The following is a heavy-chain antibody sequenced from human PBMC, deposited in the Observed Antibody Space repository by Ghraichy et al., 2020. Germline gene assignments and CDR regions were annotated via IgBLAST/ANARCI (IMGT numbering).Heavy chain of an antibody. J-gene: IGHJ4*02. CDR2: ISGSTRTI. CDR3: ARGDYDGNL. V-gene: IGHV3-48*02. CDR1: GVTFSSYA. Sequence: ESLNISCEASGVTFSSYAMNWGRQAPGKGLEWVSYISGSTRTIYYADSVKGRFSISRDNARNSLYLQMNSLRDEDTAVYYCARGDYDGNLWGQGTLVTVSS. D-gene: IGHD4-23*01.